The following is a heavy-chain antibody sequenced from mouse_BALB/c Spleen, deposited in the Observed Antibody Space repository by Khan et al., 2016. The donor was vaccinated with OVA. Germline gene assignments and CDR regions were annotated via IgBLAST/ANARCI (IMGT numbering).Heavy chain of an antibody. D-gene: IGHD2-14*01. CDR1: GDSISSGY. V-gene: IGHV3-8*02. J-gene: IGHJ3*01. CDR3: ARSTDWYAFAY. CDR2: MISSGYT. Sequence: EVQLQESGPSLVQPSQTLSLTCSVTGDSISSGYWSWIRKFPGNKLEYMGYMISSGYTYYNPSLKSRISITRHTSKNQYYLKLNSVTTEDTATYYCARSTDWYAFAYWGQGTLVTVSA.